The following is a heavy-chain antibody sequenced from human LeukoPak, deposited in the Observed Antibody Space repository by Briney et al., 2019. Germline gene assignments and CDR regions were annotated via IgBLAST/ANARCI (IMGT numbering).Heavy chain of an antibody. V-gene: IGHV3-30*18. CDR3: AKDALGLDY. CDR2: ISYDGSNK. Sequence: PGGSLRLSCAASGFTFSSYWMNWVRQAPGKGLEWVAVISYDGSNKYYADSVKGRFTISRDNSKNTLYLQMNSLRAEDTAVYYCAKDALGLDYWGQGTLVTVSS. D-gene: IGHD3-10*01. J-gene: IGHJ4*02. CDR1: GFTFSSYW.